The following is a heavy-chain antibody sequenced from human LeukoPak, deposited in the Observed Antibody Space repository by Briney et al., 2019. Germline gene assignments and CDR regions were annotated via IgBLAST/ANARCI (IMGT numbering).Heavy chain of an antibody. V-gene: IGHV1-69*06. D-gene: IGHD4-17*01. CDR1: GGTFSSYA. CDR2: IIPIFGTA. CDR3: ARDGRSLLHDYGDYDAGYYYYYMDV. Sequence: GASVKVSCKASGGTFSSYAISWVRQAPGQGLEWMGGIIPIFGTANYAQKFQGRVTITADKSTSTAYMELSSLRSEDTAVYYCARDGRSLLHDYGDYDAGYYYYYMDVWGKGTTVTVSS. J-gene: IGHJ6*03.